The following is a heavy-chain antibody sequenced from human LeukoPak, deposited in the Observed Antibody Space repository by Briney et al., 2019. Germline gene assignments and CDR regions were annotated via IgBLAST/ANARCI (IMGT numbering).Heavy chain of an antibody. CDR3: ARHGTRGMVRGVITD. CDR1: GGSIRSSSYY. J-gene: IGHJ4*02. V-gene: IGHV4-39*01. CDR2: IYYSGNT. Sequence: SETLSLTCTVSGGSIRSSSYYWGWIRQPPGKGLEWIGSIYYSGNTYYNPSLKSRVTISVDTSKNQFSLKLSSVTAADTAVYYCARHGTRGMVRGVITDWGQGTLVTVSS. D-gene: IGHD3-10*01.